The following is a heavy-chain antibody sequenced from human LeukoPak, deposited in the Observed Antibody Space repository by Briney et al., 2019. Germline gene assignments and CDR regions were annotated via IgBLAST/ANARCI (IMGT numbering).Heavy chain of an antibody. D-gene: IGHD5-18*01. CDR2: IDPNSDNI. CDR3: ALSAYNYGYLYLDH. V-gene: IGHV1-2*02. J-gene: IGHJ5*02. Sequence: ASVKVSCKASGYTFTGCFIHYVRQAPGQGLEWMGWIDPNSDNIRYSETFKDRVTMTRDTSTNTAYMELSWLRSDDTAVYYCALSAYNYGYLYLDHWGQGTLVIVSS. CDR1: GYTFTGCF.